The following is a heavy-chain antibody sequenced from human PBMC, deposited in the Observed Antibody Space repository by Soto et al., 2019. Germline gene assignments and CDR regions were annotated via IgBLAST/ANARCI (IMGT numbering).Heavy chain of an antibody. Sequence: GASVKVSCKASGYTFTSYAMHWVLQAPGQRLEWMGWINAGNGNTKYSQKFQGRVTITRDTSASTAYMELSSLRSEDTAVYYCARDLQLERKNWFDPWGQGTLVTVSS. J-gene: IGHJ5*02. CDR2: INAGNGNT. D-gene: IGHD1-1*01. V-gene: IGHV1-3*01. CDR3: ARDLQLERKNWFDP. CDR1: GYTFTSYA.